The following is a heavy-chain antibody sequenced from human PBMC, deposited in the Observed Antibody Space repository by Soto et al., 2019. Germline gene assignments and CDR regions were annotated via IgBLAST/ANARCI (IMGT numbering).Heavy chain of an antibody. CDR2: IIPIFGTA. V-gene: IGHV1-69*13. Sequence: SVKVSCKASGGTFSSYAISWLRQAPGQGLERMGGIIPIFGTANYAQKFQGRVTITADESTSTAYMELSSLRSEDTAVYYCARSRSGWYSDYWGQGTLVTVSS. D-gene: IGHD6-19*01. J-gene: IGHJ4*02. CDR1: GGTFSSYA. CDR3: ARSRSGWYSDY.